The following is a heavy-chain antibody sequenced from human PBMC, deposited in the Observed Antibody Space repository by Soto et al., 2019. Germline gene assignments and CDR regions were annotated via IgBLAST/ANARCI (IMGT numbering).Heavy chain of an antibody. CDR3: ARKRGGYCSGGSCPTYGMDV. D-gene: IGHD2-15*01. V-gene: IGHV4-30-2*01. Sequence: QLQLQESGSGLVKPSQTLSLTCAVSGGSISSGGYSWSWIRQPPGKGLEWIGYIYHSGSTYYNPSLKSRVTISVDRSKNQVSLKLSSVTAADTAVYYCARKRGGYCSGGSCPTYGMDVWGQGTTVTVSS. CDR2: IYHSGST. J-gene: IGHJ6*02. CDR1: GGSISSGGYS.